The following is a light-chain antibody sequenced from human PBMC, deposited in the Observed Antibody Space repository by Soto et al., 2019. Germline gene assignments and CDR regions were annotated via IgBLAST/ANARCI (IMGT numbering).Light chain of an antibody. Sequence: ELGLTQSACTLSLSAGESATLSWGASQSVNSNYLAWYQQHTGQAPRLLIYEGSNRATGIPTRFSGSGSGTDVTLTISGLETEDFTVYYCQQYNKWPLTFGQGTKVDI. CDR2: EGS. J-gene: IGKJ1*01. CDR1: QSVNSNY. V-gene: IGKV3-11*01. CDR3: QQYNKWPLT.